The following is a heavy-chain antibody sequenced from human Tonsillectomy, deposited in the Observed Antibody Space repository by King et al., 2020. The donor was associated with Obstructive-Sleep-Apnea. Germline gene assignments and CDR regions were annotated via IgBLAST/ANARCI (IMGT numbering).Heavy chain of an antibody. Sequence: VQLVESGGGVVQPGRSLRLSCAASGFTFSSYAMHWVRQAPGKGLEWVAVISYDGSNKYYADSVKGRFTISRDNSKNTLYLQMNSLRAEDTAVYYCARVSRVVRGPFDYWGQGTLVTVSS. J-gene: IGHJ4*02. CDR1: GFTFSSYA. CDR3: ARVSRVVRGPFDY. V-gene: IGHV3-30*04. CDR2: ISYDGSNK. D-gene: IGHD3-10*01.